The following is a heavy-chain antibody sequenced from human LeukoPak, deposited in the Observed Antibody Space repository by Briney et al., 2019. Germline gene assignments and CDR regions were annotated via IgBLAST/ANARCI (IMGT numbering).Heavy chain of an antibody. V-gene: IGHV3-43*01. Sequence: PGGSLRLSCAGSGFTFDDFTMHWVRQSPGKGLESVSLISWDGGTTFYAGSVKGRFTISRDNSKNSLFLQMNSLKSEDSGLYYCAKHGYQRSWCGYMDVWGKGTTVTVSS. CDR2: ISWDGGTT. J-gene: IGHJ6*03. D-gene: IGHD2-15*01. CDR3: AKHGYQRSWCGYMDV. CDR1: GFTFDDFT.